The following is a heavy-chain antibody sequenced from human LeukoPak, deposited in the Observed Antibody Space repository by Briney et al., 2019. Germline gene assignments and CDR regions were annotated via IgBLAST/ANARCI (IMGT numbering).Heavy chain of an antibody. Sequence: GGSLRLSCAASGFTFSSYSMNWVRQAPGKGLEWVSSISSSSSYIYYADSVKGRFTISRDNAKNSLYLQMNSLRAEDTAVYYCARDYLMNTGWFDPWGQGTLVTVSS. D-gene: IGHD2-8*01. V-gene: IGHV3-21*01. CDR2: ISSSSSYI. J-gene: IGHJ5*02. CDR1: GFTFSSYS. CDR3: ARDYLMNTGWFDP.